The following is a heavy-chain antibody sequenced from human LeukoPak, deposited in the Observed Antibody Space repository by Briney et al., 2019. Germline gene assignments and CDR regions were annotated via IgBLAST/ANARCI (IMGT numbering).Heavy chain of an antibody. CDR2: IYYSGST. CDR3: ASSIVVVPAAMDYYYMDV. Sequence: SETLSLTCTVSGGSISSGDYYWSWIRQPPGKGLEWIGYIYYSGSTYYNPSLKSRVTISVDTSENQFSLKLSSVTAADTAVYYCASSIVVVPAAMDYYYMDVWGKGTTVTVSS. J-gene: IGHJ6*03. CDR1: GGSISSGDYY. D-gene: IGHD2-2*01. V-gene: IGHV4-30-4*08.